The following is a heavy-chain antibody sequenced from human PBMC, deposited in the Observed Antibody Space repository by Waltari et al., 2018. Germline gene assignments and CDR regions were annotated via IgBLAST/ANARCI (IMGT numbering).Heavy chain of an antibody. Sequence: QVQLVQYGAEVKKPGASVKVSCNASGYTFTDSVIDWVRHAPGQGLEWMGRINPKSGATTYPQKLQGRITMTRDTSIGTAYMELGSVTSDDTALYYCARHIDSIRSAWGQGTLVTVSS. CDR1: GYTFTDSV. D-gene: IGHD2-21*01. CDR2: INPKSGAT. J-gene: IGHJ5*02. CDR3: ARHIDSIRSA. V-gene: IGHV1-2*06.